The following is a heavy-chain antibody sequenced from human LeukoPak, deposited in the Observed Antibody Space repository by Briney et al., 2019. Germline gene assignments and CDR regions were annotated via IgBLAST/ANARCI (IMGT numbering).Heavy chain of an antibody. J-gene: IGHJ3*02. V-gene: IGHV1-2*02. CDR2: INPNSGGT. D-gene: IGHD3-10*01. CDR1: GFSFTGYF. Sequence: ASVPHTCKASGFSFTGYFMHWVRQAPGQGLEWMGWINPNSGGTNYAQKFQGRVTMTRDTSISTAYMELSRLRSDDTAIYYCARGRGSVTMDISGEKTKGTVSS. CDR3: ARGRGSVTMDI.